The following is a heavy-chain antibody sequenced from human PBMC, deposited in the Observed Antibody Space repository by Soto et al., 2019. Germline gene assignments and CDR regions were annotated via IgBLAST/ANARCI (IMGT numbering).Heavy chain of an antibody. D-gene: IGHD1-26*01. CDR1: GITFSGYC. CDR2: ISDSGGTS. J-gene: IGHJ4*02. Sequence: GGSLRLSCAASGITFSGYCMTWVRQAPGKGLEWVSSISDSGGTSYYADSVKGRFTISRDNSKNTLYLQMNSLRAEDTAIYYCAKRPRALLTFDYWGQGTLVTVSS. V-gene: IGHV3-23*01. CDR3: AKRPRALLTFDY.